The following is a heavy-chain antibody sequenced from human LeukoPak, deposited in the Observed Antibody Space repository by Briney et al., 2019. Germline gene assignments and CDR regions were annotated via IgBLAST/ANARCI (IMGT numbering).Heavy chain of an antibody. CDR2: ISGDGGST. D-gene: IGHD5-18*01. CDR3: AKGEYSYGYYYFDY. CDR1: GFTFDDYA. J-gene: IGHJ4*02. Sequence: GGSLRLSCAASGFTFDDYAMHRVRQAPGKGLEWVSLISGDGGSTYYADSVKGRFTISRDNSKNSLYLQMNSLRTEDTALYYCAKGEYSYGYYYFDYWGQGTLVTVSS. V-gene: IGHV3-43*02.